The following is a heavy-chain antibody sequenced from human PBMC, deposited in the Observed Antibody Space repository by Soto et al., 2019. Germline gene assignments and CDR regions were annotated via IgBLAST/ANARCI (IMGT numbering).Heavy chain of an antibody. CDR2: IYHSGST. CDR1: NASITSSGYY. J-gene: IGHJ4*02. CDR3: ARMSGTYYVPDY. D-gene: IGHD1-26*01. V-gene: IGHV4-31*03. Sequence: QVQLQESGPRLVEASQTLSLTCTVSNASITSSGYYWSWVRQPPGKRLEWIGYIYHSGSTFYSPSLQSRLTISVDTSKTQFSLTLRSVTAADTAVYHCARMSGTYYVPDYWGQGTLVTVSS.